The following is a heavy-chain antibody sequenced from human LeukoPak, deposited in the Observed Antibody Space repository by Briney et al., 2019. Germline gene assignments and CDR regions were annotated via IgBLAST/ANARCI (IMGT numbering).Heavy chain of an antibody. CDR3: ARQEGYCSSTSCYALWFDY. Sequence: SSETLSLTCTVSGGSISSSSYHWGWIRQPPGKGLEWIGSIYYSGSTYYNPSLKSRVTISVGTSKNQFSLKLSSVTAADAAVYYCARQEGYCSSTSCYALWFDYWGQGTLVTVSS. J-gene: IGHJ4*02. V-gene: IGHV4-39*01. CDR2: IYYSGST. CDR1: GGSISSSSYH. D-gene: IGHD2-2*01.